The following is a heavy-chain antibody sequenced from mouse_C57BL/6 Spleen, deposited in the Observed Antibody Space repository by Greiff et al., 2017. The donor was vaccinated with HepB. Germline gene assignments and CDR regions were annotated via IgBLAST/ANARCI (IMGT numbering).Heavy chain of an antibody. Sequence: VQLQQPGAELVKPGASVKLSCKASGYTFTSYWMHWVKQRPGRGLEWIGRIDPNSGGTKYNEKFKSKATLTVDKPSSTAYMQLSSLTSEDSAVYDCGRKYYGSSYVGYFGVWGTGTTVTVSS. CDR3: GRKYYGSSYVGYFGV. V-gene: IGHV1-72*01. J-gene: IGHJ1*03. D-gene: IGHD1-1*01. CDR1: GYTFTSYW. CDR2: IDPNSGGT.